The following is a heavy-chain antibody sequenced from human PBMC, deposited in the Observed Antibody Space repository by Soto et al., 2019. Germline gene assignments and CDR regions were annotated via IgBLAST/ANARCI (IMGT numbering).Heavy chain of an antibody. J-gene: IGHJ4*02. D-gene: IGHD6-19*01. V-gene: IGHV1-69*13. CDR2: IIPIFGTA. Sequence: SVKVSCKASVGTFSSYAISWVRQAPGQGLEWMGGIIPIFGTANYAQKFQGRVTITADESTSTAYMELSSLRSEDTAVYYCASSYSSGWDFDYWGQGTLVTVSS. CDR1: VGTFSSYA. CDR3: ASSYSSGWDFDY.